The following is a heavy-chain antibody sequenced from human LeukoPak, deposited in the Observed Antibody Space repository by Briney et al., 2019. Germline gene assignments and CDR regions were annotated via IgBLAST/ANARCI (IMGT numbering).Heavy chain of an antibody. Sequence: GGSLRLSCAASGFTFSSYAMSWVRRAPGKGLEWVSVISGSGGSTYYADSVKGRFTISRDNSKNTLYLQMNSLRAEDSAVYYCAKRQCNGGSCFYIDYWGQGTLVTVSS. CDR3: AKRQCNGGSCFYIDY. V-gene: IGHV3-23*01. J-gene: IGHJ4*02. CDR2: ISGSGGST. D-gene: IGHD2-15*01. CDR1: GFTFSSYA.